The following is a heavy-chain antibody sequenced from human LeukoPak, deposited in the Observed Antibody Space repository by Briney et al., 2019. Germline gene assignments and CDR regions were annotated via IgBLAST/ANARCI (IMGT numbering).Heavy chain of an antibody. J-gene: IGHJ4*02. CDR3: AKRGVVIRVILVGFHKEAYYFDS. D-gene: IGHD3-22*01. V-gene: IGHV3-23*01. CDR1: GFTLSNYA. CDR2: ISGSGGGT. Sequence: PGGSLRLSCAASGFTLSNYAMTWVRQAPGKGLEWVAGISGSGGGTNYADSVKGRFTISRDNSKNTLYLQMNNLRVDDTAVYFCAKRGVVIRVILVGFHKEAYYFDSWGQGALVTVSS.